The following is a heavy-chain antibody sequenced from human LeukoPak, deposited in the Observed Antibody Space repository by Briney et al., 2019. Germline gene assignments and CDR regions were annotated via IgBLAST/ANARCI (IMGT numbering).Heavy chain of an antibody. D-gene: IGHD5-12*01. CDR3: ARDPDSWSSYVPGYSGYDSPTKEV. CDR2: ISSSSSYI. Sequence: GGSLRLSCAASGFTFSSYSMNWVRQAPGKGLEWVSSISSSSSYIYYADSVKGRFTISRDNAKNSLYLQMNSLRAEDTAVYYCARDPDSWSSYVPGYSGYDSPTKEVWGQGTLVTVSS. V-gene: IGHV3-21*01. J-gene: IGHJ4*02. CDR1: GFTFSSYS.